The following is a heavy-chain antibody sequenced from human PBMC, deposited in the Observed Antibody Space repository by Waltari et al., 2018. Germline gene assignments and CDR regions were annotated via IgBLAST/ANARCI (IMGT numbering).Heavy chain of an antibody. J-gene: IGHJ3*01. Sequence: ELQVVESGGGLIQPGGSLRVSCAASGFTVRNTYMAWVRQPPGKGPEWVSVIFPSGNTYYTDSVKGRFTISRDGSENTVHLQLKTLRPEDTAIYYCARATNWVLDAFDLWGQGTMVTVSP. CDR2: IFPSGNT. D-gene: IGHD1-1*01. CDR1: GFTVRNTY. CDR3: ARATNWVLDAFDL. V-gene: IGHV3-53*01.